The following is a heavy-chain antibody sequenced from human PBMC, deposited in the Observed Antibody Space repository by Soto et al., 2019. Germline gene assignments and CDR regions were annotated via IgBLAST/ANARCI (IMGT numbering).Heavy chain of an antibody. CDR1: GYTFTSYD. V-gene: IGHV1-8*01. J-gene: IGHJ4*02. CDR3: ARDLRGVFDY. CDR2: MSANNGNT. Sequence: GASVKVSCKASGYTFTSYDINWVRQATGQGLEWMGWMSANNGNTNYAQKLQGRVTITRDTSASTAYMELSSLRSEDTAVYYCARDLRGVFDYWGQGTLVTVSS.